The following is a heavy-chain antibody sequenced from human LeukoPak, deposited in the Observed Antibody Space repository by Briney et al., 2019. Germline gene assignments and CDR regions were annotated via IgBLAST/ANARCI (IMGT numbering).Heavy chain of an antibody. D-gene: IGHD3-3*01. CDR3: ARTGRKNDFWSGYYKTPQYYFDY. Sequence: SETLSLTCAVSGGSISSSSYYWGWIRPPPGKGLEWIGSIYYSGSTYYNPYLKSRVTISVDTSKNQFSLKLSSVTAADTAVYYCARTGRKNDFWSGYYKTPQYYFDYWGQGTLVTVSS. CDR2: IYYSGST. CDR1: GGSISSSSYY. J-gene: IGHJ4*02. V-gene: IGHV4-39*01.